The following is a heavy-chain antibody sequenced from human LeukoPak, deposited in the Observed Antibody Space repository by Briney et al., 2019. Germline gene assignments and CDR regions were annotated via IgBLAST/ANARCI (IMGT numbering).Heavy chain of an antibody. CDR2: ISGSGDTT. J-gene: IGHJ1*01. CDR3: ARGLYYYDSSGYYSYFQH. D-gene: IGHD3-22*01. V-gene: IGHV3-23*01. CDR1: GFIFSNYA. Sequence: GGSLRLSCATSGFIFSNYAVNWVRQAPGKGLEWVSIISGSGDTTYYADSVKGRFTISRDNSKNTLYLQMNSLRAEDTAVYYCARGLYYYDSSGYYSYFQHWGQGTLVTVSS.